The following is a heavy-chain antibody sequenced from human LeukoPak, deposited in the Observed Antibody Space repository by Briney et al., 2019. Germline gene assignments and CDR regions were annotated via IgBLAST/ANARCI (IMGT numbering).Heavy chain of an antibody. CDR2: INTNTGNP. D-gene: IGHD3-10*01. Sequence: ASVKVSCKASGYTFTSYAMNWVRQAPGQGLEWMGWINTNTGNPTYAQGLTGRFVFSLDTSVSTAYLQISSLKAEDTAVYYCARKGANPDILLWFGESPYYYYYGMDVWGQGTTVTISS. CDR1: GYTFTSYA. V-gene: IGHV7-4-1*02. CDR3: ARKGANPDILLWFGESPYYYYYGMDV. J-gene: IGHJ6*02.